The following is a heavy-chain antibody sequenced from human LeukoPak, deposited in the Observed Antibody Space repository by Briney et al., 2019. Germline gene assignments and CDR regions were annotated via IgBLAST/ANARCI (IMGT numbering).Heavy chain of an antibody. CDR1: GFTFNSYA. J-gene: IGHJ5*02. CDR3: AREGGGSDWYSLDP. Sequence: GGSLRLSCAASGFTFNSYAMHWVRQAPGKGLEWVANIKQDGGDKYYVDSVKGRFTISRDNAKNALYLQMNSLRAEDTAVYYCAREGGGSDWYSLDPWGQGTLVTVSS. CDR2: IKQDGGDK. D-gene: IGHD6-19*01. V-gene: IGHV3-7*01.